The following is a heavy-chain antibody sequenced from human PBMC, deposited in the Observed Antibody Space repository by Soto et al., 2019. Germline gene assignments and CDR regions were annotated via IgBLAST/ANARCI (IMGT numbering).Heavy chain of an antibody. V-gene: IGHV3-33*01. CDR1: GFTFSSYG. J-gene: IGHJ6*02. CDR3: ARDWSIAAAGTTYHAKIKGNYYYGMDV. CDR2: IWYDGSNK. Sequence: GGSLRLSCAASGFTFSSYGMRWVRQAPGKGLEWVAVIWYDGSNKYYADSVKGRFTISRDNSKNTLYLQMNSLRAEDTAVYYCARDWSIAAAGTTYHAKIKGNYYYGMDVWGQGTTVTVSS. D-gene: IGHD6-13*01.